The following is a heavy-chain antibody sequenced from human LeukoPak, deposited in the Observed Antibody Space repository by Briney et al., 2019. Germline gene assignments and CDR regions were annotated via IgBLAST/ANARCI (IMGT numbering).Heavy chain of an antibody. CDR1: GGSFSGYY. J-gene: IGHJ6*03. V-gene: IGHV4-34*01. D-gene: IGHD3-22*01. CDR3: ARDKTYYYDSSGYSKYMDV. CDR2: INHSGST. Sequence: SETLSLTCAVYGGSFSGYYWSWIRQPPGKGLEWIGEINHSGSTNYNPSLKSRVTISVDTSKNPFSLKLSSVTAADTAVYYCARDKTYYYDSSGYSKYMDVWGKGTTVTVSS.